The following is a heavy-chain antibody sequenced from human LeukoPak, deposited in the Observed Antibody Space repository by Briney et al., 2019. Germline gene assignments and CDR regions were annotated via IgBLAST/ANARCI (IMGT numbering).Heavy chain of an antibody. Sequence: PGGSLRLSCAASGFTFSSYGMHWVRQAPGKGLEWVAVIWYDGSNKYYADSVKGRFTISRDNSKNTLYLQMNNLRAEDTSVSYCAKTMYSYGSYPFAYWGQGNLVT. CDR2: IWYDGSNK. J-gene: IGHJ4*02. V-gene: IGHV3-33*06. CDR3: AKTMYSYGSYPFAY. CDR1: GFTFSSYG. D-gene: IGHD5-18*01.